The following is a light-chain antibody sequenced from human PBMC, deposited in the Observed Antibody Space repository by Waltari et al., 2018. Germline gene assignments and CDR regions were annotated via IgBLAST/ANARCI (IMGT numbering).Light chain of an antibody. CDR3: HQYYDILLS. CDR1: QSVLYSPNNKNY. Sequence: DIVMTQSPDSVAVSLGERATINCKTRQSVLYSPNNKNYLAWYQQKPGHPPKLLIYWASTRESGVPDRFSGSGSGTDFTLTISSLQAEDVAVYYCHQYYDILLSFGGGTKVEIK. J-gene: IGKJ4*01. V-gene: IGKV4-1*01. CDR2: WAS.